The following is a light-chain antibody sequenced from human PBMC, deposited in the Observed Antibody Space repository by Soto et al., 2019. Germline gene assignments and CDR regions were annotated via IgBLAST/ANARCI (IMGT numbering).Light chain of an antibody. Sequence: VMTQSPDTLSVSPVERATLSCRASQSVSTYLAWYQQKPGQAPRLLIYDASNRATGIPARFSGSGSGTDFTLTISSLETEDFAVYYCQQRSNWITFGQGTRLEI. J-gene: IGKJ5*01. CDR1: QSVSTY. CDR2: DAS. V-gene: IGKV3-11*01. CDR3: QQRSNWIT.